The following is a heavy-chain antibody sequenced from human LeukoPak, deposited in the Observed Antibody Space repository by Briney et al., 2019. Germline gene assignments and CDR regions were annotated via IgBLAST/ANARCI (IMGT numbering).Heavy chain of an antibody. CDR2: ISRRDDYT. D-gene: IGHD3-10*01. CDR3: ANDYRSGSFHDF. CDR1: GFDFSSYA. V-gene: IGHV3-23*01. J-gene: IGHJ4*02. Sequence: GGSLRPSCAASGFDFSSYAMSWVRQPPGKGLEWVSVISRRDDYTYYADSVKGRFTISRDNSKNTLYLQMNSLRAEDTAVYYCANDYRSGSFHDFWGQGTLVTVSS.